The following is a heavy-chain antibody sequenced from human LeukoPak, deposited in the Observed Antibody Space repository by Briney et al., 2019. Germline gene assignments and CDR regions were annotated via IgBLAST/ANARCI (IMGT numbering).Heavy chain of an antibody. CDR1: GGSFSGYY. CDR3: ARGGSCSSTSCYASELDY. D-gene: IGHD2-2*01. J-gene: IGHJ4*02. Sequence: SETLSLTCAVYGGSFSGYYWSWIRQPPGKGLEWIGEINHSGSTNYNPSLKSRVTISVDTSKNQFSLKLSSVTAADTAVYYCARGGSCSSTSCYASELDYWGQGILVTVSS. CDR2: INHSGST. V-gene: IGHV4-34*01.